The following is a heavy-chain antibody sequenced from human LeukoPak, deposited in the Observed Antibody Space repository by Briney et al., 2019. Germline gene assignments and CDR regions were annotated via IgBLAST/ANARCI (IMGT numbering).Heavy chain of an antibody. CDR1: GYTFTSYG. V-gene: IGHV1-18*01. D-gene: IGHD6-6*01. Sequence: ASVKVSCKASGYTFTSYGISWVRQAPGQGLEWMGWISAYNGNTNYAQKLQGRVTMTTDTSTSTAYMELRSLRSDDTAVYYCARLRGVRVAARFHVYWGQGTLDTVSS. J-gene: IGHJ4*02. CDR2: ISAYNGNT. CDR3: ARLRGVRVAARFHVY.